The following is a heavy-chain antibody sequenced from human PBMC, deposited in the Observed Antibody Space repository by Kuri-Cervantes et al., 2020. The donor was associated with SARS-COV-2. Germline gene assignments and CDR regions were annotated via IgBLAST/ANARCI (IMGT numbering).Heavy chain of an antibody. CDR3: ARQWELPNLGDFDY. V-gene: IGHV3-21*01. CDR1: GFTFSSYS. D-gene: IGHD1-26*01. J-gene: IGHJ4*02. Sequence: GESLKISCAASGFTFSSYSMNWVRQAPGKGLEWVSSISSSSSYIYYADSVKGRFTISRDNAKNSLYLQMNSLRAEDTAVYYCARQWELPNLGDFDYWGQGTLVTVSS. CDR2: ISSSSSYI.